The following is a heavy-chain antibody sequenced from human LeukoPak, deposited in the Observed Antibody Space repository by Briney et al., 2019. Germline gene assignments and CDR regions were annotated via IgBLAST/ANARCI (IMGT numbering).Heavy chain of an antibody. V-gene: IGHV5-51*01. Sequence: GESLKISCKGSGYSFTSYWIAWVRQMPGQGLEWMGIIYPGDSDTRYSPSFRGQVTVSADKSISTAYLQWSSLKASDTAMYYCARLRSTAYHPLAFDPWGQGTLVTVSS. D-gene: IGHD2-21*02. CDR2: IYPGDSDT. J-gene: IGHJ5*02. CDR1: GYSFTSYW. CDR3: ARLRSTAYHPLAFDP.